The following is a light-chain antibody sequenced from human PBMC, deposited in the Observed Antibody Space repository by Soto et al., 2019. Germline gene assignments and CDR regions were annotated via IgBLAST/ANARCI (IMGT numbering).Light chain of an antibody. J-gene: IGKJ4*01. Sequence: EIVLTQSPGTLSLSPGERATLSCRASQSVSSSYLAWYQQKPGQAPLLLIYGASSRDTGIPDRFSGSGSGTDFTLTISSLEPEDFAVYYCQQYGSSSALTFGGGTKVEIK. V-gene: IGKV3-20*01. CDR1: QSVSSSY. CDR3: QQYGSSSALT. CDR2: GAS.